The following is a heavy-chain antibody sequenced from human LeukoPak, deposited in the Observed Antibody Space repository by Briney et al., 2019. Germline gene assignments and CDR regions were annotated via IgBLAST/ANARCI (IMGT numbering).Heavy chain of an antibody. D-gene: IGHD1-26*01. Sequence: PGGSLRLSCAASGFTVSSNYMTWVRQAPGKALEWVSVIYTGGNTDYADSVKGRFTISRDNSKNTLYLQMNSLRAEDTAVYYCARGRPPYYFDYWGQGTLVTVSS. V-gene: IGHV3-66*02. J-gene: IGHJ4*02. CDR3: ARGRPPYYFDY. CDR1: GFTVSSNY. CDR2: IYTGGNT.